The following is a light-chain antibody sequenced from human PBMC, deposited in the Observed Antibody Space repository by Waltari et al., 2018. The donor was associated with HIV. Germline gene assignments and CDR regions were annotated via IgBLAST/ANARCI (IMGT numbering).Light chain of an antibody. V-gene: IGKV3-20*01. CDR3: QQYATSPT. CDR1: QIIRDNF. J-gene: IGKJ1*01. CDR2: AAS. Sequence: DILLTQTPGTLSLSPGQRATLSCWASQIIRDNFLAWYQQRPGQAPRLLMFAASSRATGIPYRFTGSGSGTEFSLTIARLEPEDYAVYYCQQYATSPTFGNGTKVEV.